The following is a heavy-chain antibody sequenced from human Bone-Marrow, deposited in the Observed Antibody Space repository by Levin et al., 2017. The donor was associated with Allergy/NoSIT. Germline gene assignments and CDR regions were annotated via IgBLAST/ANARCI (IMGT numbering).Heavy chain of an antibody. Sequence: GESLKISCKASGYTFTSYGISWVRQAPGQGLEWRGWSSAYNGNTNYAQKLQGIVTMTTDTSTSTAYMELRGLRSDDTAVYYCARGAYSSGGYGSDYWGQGNLVTVSS. CDR2: SSAYNGNT. V-gene: IGHV1-18*01. CDR3: ARGAYSSGGYGSDY. J-gene: IGHJ4*02. D-gene: IGHD6-19*01. CDR1: GYTFTSYG.